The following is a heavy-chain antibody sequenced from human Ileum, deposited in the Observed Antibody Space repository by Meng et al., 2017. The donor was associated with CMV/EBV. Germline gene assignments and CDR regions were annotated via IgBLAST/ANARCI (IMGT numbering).Heavy chain of an antibody. D-gene: IGHD3-10*01. J-gene: IGHJ4*02. V-gene: IGHV4-61*02. CDR3: ARDVGGLWFRY. CDR2: IYTSGST. Sequence: QGPLKDAGPRLVKTSQTLSLTCPSSCGSIRSGSYYWSWIRQPAGKGLEWIGHIYTSGSTNYNPSLKSRVTFSVDTSKNQFSLELSSVTAADTAVYYCARDVGGLWFRYWGQGTLVTVSS. CDR1: CGSIRSGSYY.